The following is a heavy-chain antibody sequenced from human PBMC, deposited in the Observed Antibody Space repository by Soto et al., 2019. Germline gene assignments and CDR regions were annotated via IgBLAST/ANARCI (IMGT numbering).Heavy chain of an antibody. CDR2: ISAYNGNT. V-gene: IGHV1-18*01. J-gene: IGHJ6*02. CDR1: GYTFTSYG. CDR3: ARGYCSGGNCYSGMDV. D-gene: IGHD2-15*01. Sequence: ASVKVSCKASGYTFTSYGISWVRQAPGQGLEWMGWISAYNGNTNYAQKLQGRVTMTTDTSTSTAYMELRSLRSDDTAVYYCARGYCSGGNCYSGMDVWGQGTTVTVSS.